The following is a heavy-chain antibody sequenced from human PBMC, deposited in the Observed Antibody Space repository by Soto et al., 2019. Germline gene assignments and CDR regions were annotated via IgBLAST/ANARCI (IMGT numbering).Heavy chain of an antibody. J-gene: IGHJ4*02. V-gene: IGHV3-23*01. D-gene: IGHD3-10*01. CDR2: ISTSGSGT. CDR1: GFTFSSHS. CDR3: ARGSSELGY. Sequence: EVQLLESGGGLVQPGGSLRLSCVVSGFTFSSHSMSWVGQAPGKGLEWVSSISTSGSGTYHPDSVKGRFAISRDNSKNTLFLQMNSVRAEETAEYYCARGSSELGYWGQGTLVTVSS.